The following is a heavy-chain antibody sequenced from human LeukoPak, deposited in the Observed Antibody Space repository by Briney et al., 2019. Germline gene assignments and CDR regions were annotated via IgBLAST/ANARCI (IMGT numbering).Heavy chain of an antibody. CDR1: GGSISSSSYY. CDR2: IYYSGST. Sequence: SETLFLTCTVSGGSISSSSYYWGWIRQPPGKGLEWIGSIYYSGSTYYNPSLKSRVTISVDTSKNQFSLKLSSVTAADTAVYYCARQGGAGGRFDYWGQGTLVTVSS. J-gene: IGHJ4*02. V-gene: IGHV4-39*01. CDR3: ARQGGAGGRFDY. D-gene: IGHD3-10*01.